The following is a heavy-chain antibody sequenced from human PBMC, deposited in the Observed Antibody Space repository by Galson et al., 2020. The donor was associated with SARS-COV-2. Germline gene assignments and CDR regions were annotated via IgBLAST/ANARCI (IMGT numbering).Heavy chain of an antibody. CDR1: GFTFSHYA. V-gene: IGHV3-23*01. Sequence: GESLKISCAASGFTFSHYAMGWVRQAPGKGLEWVSSISGGGITTYYADSVKGRFTISRDNSKNTLYLQMNSLRAEDTAIYYCAKDFYGSGNFYFDYWGQGTLVTVSS. J-gene: IGHJ4*02. CDR3: AKDFYGSGNFYFDY. D-gene: IGHD3-10*01. CDR2: ISGGGITT.